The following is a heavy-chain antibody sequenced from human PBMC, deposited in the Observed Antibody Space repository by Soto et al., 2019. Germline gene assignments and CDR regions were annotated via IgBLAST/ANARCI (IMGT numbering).Heavy chain of an antibody. CDR2: ISYDGINK. J-gene: IGHJ4*02. V-gene: IGHV3-30*18. Sequence: QVQLVESGGGVVQPGRSLRLSCAASGFTFSSYGMHWVRQAPGKGLEWVAVISYDGINKYYTDSVKGRFTISRDNSKNTLFLHMYSLRADDTAVYYCAKDLRTPGPFYYASSGYLPRDSWGQGTLVTVSS. D-gene: IGHD3-22*01. CDR1: GFTFSSYG. CDR3: AKDLRTPGPFYYASSGYLPRDS.